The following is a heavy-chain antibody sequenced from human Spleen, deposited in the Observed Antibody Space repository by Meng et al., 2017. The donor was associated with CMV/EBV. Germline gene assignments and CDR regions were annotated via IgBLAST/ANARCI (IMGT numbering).Heavy chain of an antibody. CDR2: ISYDGSNK. D-gene: IGHD3-22*01. CDR3: AREPALRGSSGYYSS. J-gene: IGHJ5*02. CDR1: GFTVSSNY. V-gene: IGHV3-30-3*01. Sequence: QLVGTGGVCVQPGGSLRCSCEASGFTVSSNYMSWVRQAPGKGLEWVAVISYDGSNKYYADSVKGRFTISRDNSKNTLYLQMNSLRAEDTAAYYCAREPALRGSSGYYSSWGQGTLVTVSS.